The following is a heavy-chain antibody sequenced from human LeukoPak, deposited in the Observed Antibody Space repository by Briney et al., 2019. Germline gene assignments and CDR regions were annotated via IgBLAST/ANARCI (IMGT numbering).Heavy chain of an antibody. CDR2: IYYSGST. Sequence: GSLRLSCAASGFTFSSYAMHWVRQPPGKGLEWIGSIYYSGSTYYNPSLKSRVTISVDTSKNQFSLKLSSVTAADTAVYYCARETSQKGAHYMDVWGKGTTVTISS. CDR3: ARETSQKGAHYMDV. J-gene: IGHJ6*03. D-gene: IGHD3-16*01. V-gene: IGHV4-38-2*02. CDR1: GFTFSSYA.